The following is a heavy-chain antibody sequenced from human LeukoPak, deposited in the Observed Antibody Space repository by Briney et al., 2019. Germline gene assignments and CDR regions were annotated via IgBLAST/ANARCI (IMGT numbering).Heavy chain of an antibody. CDR1: GFTFSSYW. CDR3: ARVPKWELLDAFDI. J-gene: IGHJ3*02. D-gene: IGHD1-26*01. Sequence: GGSLRLSCAASGFTFSSYWMHWVHQAPGKGLVWVSRINSDGSSTSYADSVKGRFTVSRDNAKNTLYLQMNSLRAEDTAVYYCARVPKWELLDAFDIWGQGTMVTVSS. V-gene: IGHV3-74*01. CDR2: INSDGSST.